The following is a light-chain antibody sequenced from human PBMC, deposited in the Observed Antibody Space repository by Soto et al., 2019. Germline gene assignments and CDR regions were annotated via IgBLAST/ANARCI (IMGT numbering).Light chain of an antibody. Sequence: DIQMTQSPTSLSASVGDRVTITCRASQGIGYNLAWYQQKPGKVPKVLIYTASTLHSGVPSRFSGSGSGTEFTLTINSLQPEDVATYFCQQYDSVPWSFGQGTRVEI. V-gene: IGKV1-27*01. J-gene: IGKJ1*01. CDR3: QQYDSVPWS. CDR2: TAS. CDR1: QGIGYN.